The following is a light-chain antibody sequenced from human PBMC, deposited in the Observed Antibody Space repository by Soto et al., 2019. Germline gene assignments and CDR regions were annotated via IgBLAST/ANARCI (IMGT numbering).Light chain of an antibody. CDR2: LNSDGSH. CDR1: SGHSDYA. Sequence: QLVLTQSPSASASLGASVKLTCTLSSGHSDYAIAWHQQQPEKGTRYLMRLNSDGSHSKGDGIPDRFSGSSSGAERYLTISSLQSEDEADYYCQTWGTGIWVFGGGTKLTVL. J-gene: IGLJ3*02. CDR3: QTWGTGIWV. V-gene: IGLV4-69*01.